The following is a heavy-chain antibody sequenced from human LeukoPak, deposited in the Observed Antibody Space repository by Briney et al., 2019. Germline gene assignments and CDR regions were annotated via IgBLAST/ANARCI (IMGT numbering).Heavy chain of an antibody. CDR3: ARGAPVPHWFDP. V-gene: IGHV4-59*01. J-gene: IGHJ5*02. CDR2: IYYSGST. CDR1: GGSISSYY. Sequence: SETLSLTCTVSGGSISSYYWSWIRQPPGKGLEWIGYIYYSGSTNYNPSLKSRVTISVDTSKNQFSLKLSSVTAADTAVYYCARGAPVPHWFDPWGQGTLVTVSS.